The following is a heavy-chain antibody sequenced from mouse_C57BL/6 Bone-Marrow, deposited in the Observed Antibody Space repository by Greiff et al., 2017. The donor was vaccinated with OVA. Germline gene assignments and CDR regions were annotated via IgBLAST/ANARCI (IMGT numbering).Heavy chain of an antibody. J-gene: IGHJ2*01. CDR3: AREEGYYGSSYDYFDY. CDR2: IDPSDSYT. CDR1: GYTFTSYW. V-gene: IGHV1-69*01. D-gene: IGHD1-1*01. Sequence: QVQLQQPGAELVMPGASVKLSCKASGYTFTSYWLHWVKQRPGQGLEWIGEIDPSDSYTNYNQKFKGKSTLTVDKSSSPAYMQLSSLTSEDSAVYYCAREEGYYGSSYDYFDYWGQGTTLTVSS.